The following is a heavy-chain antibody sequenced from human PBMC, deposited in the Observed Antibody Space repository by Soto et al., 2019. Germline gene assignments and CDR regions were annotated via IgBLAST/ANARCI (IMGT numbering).Heavy chain of an antibody. CDR2: IWYDGSNK. Sequence: GGSLRLSCAASGFTFSNYGMHWVRQAPGKGLEWVAVIWYDGSNKYYADSVKGRFTISRDKSKNTRYLQMNSLGAEATAGYYCARGSTPSIAARPFDYWGQGTLVTVSS. CDR3: ARGSTPSIAARPFDY. J-gene: IGHJ4*02. D-gene: IGHD6-6*01. V-gene: IGHV3-33*01. CDR1: GFTFSNYG.